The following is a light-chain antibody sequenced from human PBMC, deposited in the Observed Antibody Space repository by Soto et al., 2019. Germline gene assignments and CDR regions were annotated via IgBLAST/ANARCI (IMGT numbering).Light chain of an antibody. J-gene: IGKJ3*01. Sequence: DIQMTQSPSSLSASIGDRVTITCRASQGISNYLAWHQQKPGKAPQVLLYATSTLHSGVPSRFIGSRSGTDFTITISSLQPEDVATYYCQKYNSAPEAFGPGTKVDIK. CDR3: QKYNSAPEA. V-gene: IGKV1-27*01. CDR1: QGISNY. CDR2: ATS.